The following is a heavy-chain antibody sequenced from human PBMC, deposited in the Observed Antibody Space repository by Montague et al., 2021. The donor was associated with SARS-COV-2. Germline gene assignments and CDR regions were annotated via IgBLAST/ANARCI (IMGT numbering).Heavy chain of an antibody. CDR2: ISTTGANT. V-gene: IGHV3-23*01. D-gene: IGHD3-22*01. CDR3: AKEGVVVDADGFDY. Sequence: SLRLSCPASGFTFSSYGMNWVRQAPGKGLEWVSAISTTGANTYYAGSVKGRFTISRDNSKNTLYLQLNSLRDEDTAVYYCAKEGVVVDADGFDYWGQGTMVIASS. CDR1: GFTFSSYG. J-gene: IGHJ3*01.